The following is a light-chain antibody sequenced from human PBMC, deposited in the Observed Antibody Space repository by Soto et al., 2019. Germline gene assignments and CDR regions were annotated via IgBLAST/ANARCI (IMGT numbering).Light chain of an antibody. CDR1: SSDVGGYDY. Sequence: QSVLTQPASVSGSPGQSITISCTGTSSDVGGYDYVSWYQLHPGKAPKLMVFEVSNRPSGVSYRFSGSKSGNTASLTISGLQAEDEADYFCCSYAGSYTHVFGTGTKVTVL. CDR2: EVS. J-gene: IGLJ1*01. CDR3: CSYAGSYTHV. V-gene: IGLV2-14*01.